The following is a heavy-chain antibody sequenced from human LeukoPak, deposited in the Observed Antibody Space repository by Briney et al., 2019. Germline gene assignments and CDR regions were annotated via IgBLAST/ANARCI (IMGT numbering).Heavy chain of an antibody. J-gene: IGHJ4*02. V-gene: IGHV4-31*03. CDR3: ARSTVTDGLNDY. Sequence: SETLSLTCTVSGGSISSGGYYWRWIRQHPGKGLEWIGYIYYSGSTYYNPSLKSRVTISVDTSKNQFSLKLSSVTAADTAVYYCARSTVTDGLNDYWGQGTLVTVSS. CDR2: IYYSGST. D-gene: IGHD4-17*01. CDR1: GGSISSGGYY.